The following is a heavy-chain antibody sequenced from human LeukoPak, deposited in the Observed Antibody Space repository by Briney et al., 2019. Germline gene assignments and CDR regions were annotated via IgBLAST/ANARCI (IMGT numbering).Heavy chain of an antibody. CDR3: AREGHDFWSGYYGDY. CDR1: GGSISSYS. V-gene: IGHV4-4*07. CDR2: IYTSGST. D-gene: IGHD3-3*01. Sequence: SETLSLTCTVSGGSISSYSWSWIRQPAGKGLDWFGRIYTSGSTNYNPSLKSRVTISVDTSKNQFSLKLSSVTAADTAVYYCAREGHDFWSGYYGDYWGQGTLVTVSS. J-gene: IGHJ4*02.